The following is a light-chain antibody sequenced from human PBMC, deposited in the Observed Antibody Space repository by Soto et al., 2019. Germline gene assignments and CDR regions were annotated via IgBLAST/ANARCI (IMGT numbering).Light chain of an antibody. Sequence: DIVMTQSPDSLAVSLGERATINCKSSQSVLYSSNNKNYLAWYQQKPGQPPKLLIYWASTRESGVPDRFSGSGSGTDFTLTISSLQDEDVAVYYCQQYYSTRTFGGGTKVEIK. CDR1: QSVLYSSNNKNY. CDR2: WAS. CDR3: QQYYSTRT. J-gene: IGKJ4*01. V-gene: IGKV4-1*01.